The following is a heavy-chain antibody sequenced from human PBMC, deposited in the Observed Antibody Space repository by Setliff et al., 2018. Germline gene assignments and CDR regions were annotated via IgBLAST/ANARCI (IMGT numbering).Heavy chain of an antibody. CDR3: AKANAMVVTSHSYGLDV. CDR2: VRFDGSYK. CDR1: GFVFGTYG. Sequence: PGESLKISCAASGFVFGTYGMHWVRQAPGKGLDWVASVRFDGSYKVYADSVKGRFTISRDNSENTLFLQMTSLRPEDTAVYYCAKANAMVVTSHSYGLDVWGQGTTVTVSS. V-gene: IGHV3-30*02. D-gene: IGHD2-21*02. J-gene: IGHJ6*02.